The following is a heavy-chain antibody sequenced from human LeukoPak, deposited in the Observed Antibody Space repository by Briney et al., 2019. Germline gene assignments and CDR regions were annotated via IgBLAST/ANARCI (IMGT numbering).Heavy chain of an antibody. CDR2: ISYDGSNK. J-gene: IGHJ4*02. D-gene: IGHD2-2*01. V-gene: IGHV3-30*18. CDR1: GFTFSSYG. CDR3: AKSRYCTSTTCSSIF. Sequence: PGRSLRLSCAASGFTFSSYGMHWVRQAPGKGLEWVAVISYDGSNKYYADSVKGRFTISRDNSKNTLYLQMNSLRAEDTAVYYCAKSRYCTSTTCSSIFWGQGTLVTVSS.